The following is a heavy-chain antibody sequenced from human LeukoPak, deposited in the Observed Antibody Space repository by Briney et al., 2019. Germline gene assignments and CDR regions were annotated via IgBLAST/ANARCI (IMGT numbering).Heavy chain of an antibody. CDR3: ARAPILATRFIAFDI. Sequence: SETLSLTCTVSGGSISSYYWSWIRQPPGKGLEWIGYIYYSGSTNYNPSLKSRVTISVDTSKNQFSLKLSSVTAADTAVYYCARAPILATRFIAFDIWGQGTMVTVSS. V-gene: IGHV4-59*01. D-gene: IGHD2-15*01. J-gene: IGHJ3*02. CDR2: IYYSGST. CDR1: GGSISSYY.